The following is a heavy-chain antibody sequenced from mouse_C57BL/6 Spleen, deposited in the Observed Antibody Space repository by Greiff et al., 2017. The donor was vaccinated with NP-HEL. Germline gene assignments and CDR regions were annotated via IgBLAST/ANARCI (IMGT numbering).Heavy chain of an antibody. CDR1: GYTFTEYT. J-gene: IGHJ1*03. D-gene: IGHD1-1*01. CDR3: ARHEASYYYGSSNWYFDV. V-gene: IGHV1-62-2*01. CDR2: FYPGSGSI. Sequence: QVQLQQSGAELVKPGASVKLSCKASGYTFTEYTIHWVKQRSGQGLEWIGWFYPGSGSIKYNEKFKDKATLTADKSSSTVYMELSRLTSEDSAVYFCARHEASYYYGSSNWYFDVWGTGTTVTVSS.